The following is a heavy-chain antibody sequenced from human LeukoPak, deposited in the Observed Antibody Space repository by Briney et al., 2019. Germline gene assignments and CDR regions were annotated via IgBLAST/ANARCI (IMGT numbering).Heavy chain of an antibody. CDR3: AWPGERRWHYVY. CDR1: GYTFTDYH. V-gene: IGHV1-2*02. CDR2: VNPHTGAP. J-gene: IGHJ4*02. Sequence: ASVKVSCKASGYTFTDYHIHWVRQAPGQGLEWLGWVNPHTGAPNHAQKFQGRVTVTRDTSLTSAYMELTNLRPDDTAVYYCAWPGERRWHYVYWGQGSMVSVSS. D-gene: IGHD5-24*01.